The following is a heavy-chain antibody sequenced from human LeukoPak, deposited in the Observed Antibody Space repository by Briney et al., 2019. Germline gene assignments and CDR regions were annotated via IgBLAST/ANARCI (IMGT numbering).Heavy chain of an antibody. J-gene: IGHJ4*02. CDR2: IYHSGST. V-gene: IGHV4-38-2*01. CDR1: GYSISSGYY. D-gene: IGHD1-20*01. CDR3: ARVGGITGTTFFDY. Sequence: SETLSLTCAVSGYSISSGYYWGWIRQPPGKGLEWIGSIYHSGSTYYNPSLKSRVTISVDTSKNQFSLKLSPVTAADTAVYYCARVGGITGTTFFDYWGQGTLVTVSS.